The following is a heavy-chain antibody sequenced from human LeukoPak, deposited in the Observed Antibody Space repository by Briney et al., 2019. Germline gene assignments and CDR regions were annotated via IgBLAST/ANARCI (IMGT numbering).Heavy chain of an antibody. CDR3: ARRLRLQLDNWFDP. D-gene: IGHD5-18*01. Sequence: SETLSLTCTVSGGSISSDYWTWIRQPPGKRLQWIGYVSYTGSTNYDASLKSRVTISVDTSRNQFSLKLSSVTAADTAVYYCARRLRLQLDNWFDPWGQGTLVTVSS. J-gene: IGHJ5*02. CDR2: VSYTGST. CDR1: GGSISSDY. V-gene: IGHV4-59*08.